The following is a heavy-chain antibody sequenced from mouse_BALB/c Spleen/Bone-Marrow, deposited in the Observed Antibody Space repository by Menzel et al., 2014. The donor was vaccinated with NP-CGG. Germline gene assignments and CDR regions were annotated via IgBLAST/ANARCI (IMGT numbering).Heavy chain of an antibody. V-gene: IGHV5-6-3*01. Sequence: EVKLMESGGGLVQPGGSLKLSCAASGFTFSNYGMSWVRQNPDKRLELVATINSNGGSPYYPDSVEGRFTIARDNAKNTLYLQMSSLKSEHTAMYYCARENYRYFYAMDYWGQGTSVTVSS. CDR2: INSNGGSP. CDR3: ARENYRYFYAMDY. J-gene: IGHJ4*01. D-gene: IGHD2-14*01. CDR1: GFTFSNYG.